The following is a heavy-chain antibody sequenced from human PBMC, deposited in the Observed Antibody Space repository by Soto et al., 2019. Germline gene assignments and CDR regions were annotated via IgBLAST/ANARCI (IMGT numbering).Heavy chain of an antibody. CDR2: INAGNGNT. CDR1: GYTFTSYA. CDR3: ARVAVAVGFDP. V-gene: IGHV1-3*01. Sequence: ASVKVSCKASGYTFTSYAMHWVRQAPGQRLEWMGWINAGNGNTKYSQKFQGRVAITRDTSASTAYMELSSLRSEDTAVYYCARVAVAVGFDPWGQGTLVTVSS. J-gene: IGHJ5*02. D-gene: IGHD6-19*01.